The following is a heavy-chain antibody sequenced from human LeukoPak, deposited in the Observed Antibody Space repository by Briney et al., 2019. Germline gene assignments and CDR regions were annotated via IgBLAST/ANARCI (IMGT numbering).Heavy chain of an antibody. J-gene: IGHJ4*02. CDR1: GFFFSSYC. Sequence: GWSLRLSCEASGFFFSSYCMHWVRQAPGKGLEWLAVISGDGTNKYYAESVKGRFTISRDNSKTTVLVQLNSLRVEDTAVYYCARCRENDFWSGSPVDHWGQGTLVTVSS. V-gene: IGHV3-30-3*01. CDR3: ARCRENDFWSGSPVDH. CDR2: ISGDGTNK. D-gene: IGHD3-3*01.